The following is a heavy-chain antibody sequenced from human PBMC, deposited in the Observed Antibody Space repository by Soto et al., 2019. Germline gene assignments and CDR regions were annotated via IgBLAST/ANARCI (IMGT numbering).Heavy chain of an antibody. CDR1: GFTFSTYS. Sequence: GGSLRLSCAASGFTFSTYSMNWVRQAPGKGLEWVSYTSDSGSTIYYADSVKGRFTISRDNAKNSLYLQMSSLRDEDTAIYYCVRSKSMIGVVIHLCFGYLGQGTLVNVSS. J-gene: IGHJ4*02. D-gene: IGHD3-22*01. CDR3: VRSKSMIGVVIHLCFGY. CDR2: TSDSGSTI. V-gene: IGHV3-48*02.